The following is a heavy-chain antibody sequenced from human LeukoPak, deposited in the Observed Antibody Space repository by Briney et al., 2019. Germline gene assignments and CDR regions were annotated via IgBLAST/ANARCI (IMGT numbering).Heavy chain of an antibody. V-gene: IGHV3-7*01. CDR2: INQESTET. CDR1: GFRFTGFW. CDR3: AREVDRSFGY. Sequence: GGSLRLSCTASGFRFTGFWMSWVRQAPGKGPEWVANINQESTETYYVDSVRGRFTISRDNAKNSLSLQMNSLRVEDTAVYYCAREVDRSFGYWGQGNLVTVSS. D-gene: IGHD2-15*01. J-gene: IGHJ4*02.